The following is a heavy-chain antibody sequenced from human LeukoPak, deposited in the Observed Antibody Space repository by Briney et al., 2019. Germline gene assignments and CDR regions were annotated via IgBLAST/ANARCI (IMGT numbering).Heavy chain of an antibody. CDR2: IIPIFGTA. Sequence: SVKVSCTASGGTFSSYAISWVRQAPGQGLEWVGGIIPIFGTANYAQKFQGRVTITADESTSTAYMELSSLRSEDTAVYYCARDSGAHSSLNYGMDVWGQGTTVTVSS. J-gene: IGHJ6*02. D-gene: IGHD1-26*01. V-gene: IGHV1-69*13. CDR3: ARDSGAHSSLNYGMDV. CDR1: GGTFSSYA.